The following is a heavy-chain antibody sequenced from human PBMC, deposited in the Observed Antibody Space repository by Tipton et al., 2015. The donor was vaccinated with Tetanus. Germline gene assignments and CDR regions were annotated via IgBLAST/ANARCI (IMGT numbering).Heavy chain of an antibody. V-gene: IGHV3-7*05. J-gene: IGHJ3*01. D-gene: IGHD1-1*01. CDR2: INQDGSDK. Sequence: AASGFTFSSFWMTWVRQAPGRGLEWVANINQDGSDKYHVDSVRGRFTISRDNAKSSLSLQMNALRVEDTAVYYCARSYGSLEPPGIWGQGTMVTVSS. CDR3: ARSYGSLEPPGI. CDR1: GFTFSSFW.